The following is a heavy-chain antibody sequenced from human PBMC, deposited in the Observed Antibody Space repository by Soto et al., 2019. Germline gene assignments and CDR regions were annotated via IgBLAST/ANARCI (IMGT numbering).Heavy chain of an antibody. CDR3: AGVVRLMLSSDY. Sequence: QVQLVESGGGLVKPGGSLRLSCAASGFTFSDYYMSWIRQAPGKGLEWVSYIGPSSSYTNYAYAVEGRFTISRNNTKNSLYLKMNSLRAEATAVYYCAGVVRLMLSSDYWGQGTLVTVSS. CDR2: IGPSSSYT. CDR1: GFTFSDYY. J-gene: IGHJ4*02. V-gene: IGHV3-11*06. D-gene: IGHD2-8*01.